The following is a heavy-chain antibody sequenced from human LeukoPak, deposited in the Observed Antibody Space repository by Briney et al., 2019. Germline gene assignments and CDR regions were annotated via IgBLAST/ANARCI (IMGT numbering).Heavy chain of an antibody. Sequence: GGSLRLSCAASGFTFSSYWMSWVRQAPGKGLEWVANIKQDGSEKYHVDSVKGRFTISRDNAKNSLYLQMNSLRAEDTAVYYCARDNDDYGDAFDIWGQGTMVTVSS. V-gene: IGHV3-7*01. J-gene: IGHJ3*02. CDR3: ARDNDDYGDAFDI. D-gene: IGHD4-17*01. CDR1: GFTFSSYW. CDR2: IKQDGSEK.